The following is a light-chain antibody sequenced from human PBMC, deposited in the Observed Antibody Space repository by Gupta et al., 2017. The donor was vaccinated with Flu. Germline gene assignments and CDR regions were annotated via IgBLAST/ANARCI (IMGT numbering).Light chain of an antibody. CDR1: QGIGNW. CDR3: LQGDTFPRT. J-gene: IGKJ1*01. CDR2: AAV. V-gene: IGKV1-12*01. Sequence: DIQMTQSPSSVSASVGDRVTITCRASQGIGNWLAWYQQKPGKAPKLLIYAAVNLESGVPSRFSGNSSGTEFILTISSLHPDDLANYCCLQGDTFPRTFGQGTKVEIK.